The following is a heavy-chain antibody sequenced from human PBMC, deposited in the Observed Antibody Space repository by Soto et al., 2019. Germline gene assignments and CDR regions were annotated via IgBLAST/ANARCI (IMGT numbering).Heavy chain of an antibody. CDR1: GYTFTSYG. J-gene: IGHJ4*02. CDR3: ARDRLGATGDY. Sequence: ASVKVSCKASGYTFTSYGISWVRQAPGQWLEWMGWISAYNANTNYAQKLQGRVTMTTDTSTSTAYMELRSLRSDDTAVYFCARDRLGATGDYWGQGTLVTVSS. V-gene: IGHV1-18*01. D-gene: IGHD1-26*01. CDR2: ISAYNANT.